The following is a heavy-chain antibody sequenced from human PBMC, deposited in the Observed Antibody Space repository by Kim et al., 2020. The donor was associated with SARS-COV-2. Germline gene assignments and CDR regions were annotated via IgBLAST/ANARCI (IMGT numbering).Heavy chain of an antibody. CDR1: GFTFSSFE. CDR2: ISSSGNTI. J-gene: IGHJ2*01. D-gene: IGHD6-13*01. CDR3: ARELPCGLIAACYF. V-gene: IGHV3-48*03. Sequence: GGSLRLSCAASGFTFSSFEMHWVRQAPGKGLEWLSYISSSGNTINYAASVKGRVTISRDNGKNSLYLQMESLTAEDTGVYYCARELPCGLIAACYF.